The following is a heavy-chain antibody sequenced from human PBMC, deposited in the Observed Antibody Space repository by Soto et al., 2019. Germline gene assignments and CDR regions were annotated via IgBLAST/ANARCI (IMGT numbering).Heavy chain of an antibody. CDR3: ARTPGGYDILTGYYYYYGMDV. Sequence: GSGPTLVNPTQTLTLTCTFSGFSLSTSGMCVSWIRQPPGKALEWLARIDWDDDKYYSTSLKTRLTISKDTSKNQVVLTMTNMDPLDTATYYCARTPGGYDILTGYYYYYGMDVWGQGTTVTVSS. J-gene: IGHJ6*02. CDR1: GFSLSTSGMC. D-gene: IGHD3-9*01. CDR2: IDWDDDK. V-gene: IGHV2-70*11.